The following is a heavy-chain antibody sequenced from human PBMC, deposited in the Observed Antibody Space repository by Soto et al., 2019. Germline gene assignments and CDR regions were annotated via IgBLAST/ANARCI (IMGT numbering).Heavy chain of an antibody. CDR1: GFTFHNYA. V-gene: IGHV3-23*01. CDR3: ETKEAYAHVWGKSTLD. D-gene: IGHD3-16*01. CDR2: INGPGDDT. J-gene: IGHJ4*03. Sequence: GGSLRLSCAASGFTFHNYAMSWVRQAPGKGLEWVSSINGPGDDTYYADSVKGRFTISRDNSKNTLYLQMNSLRAEDTALYYCETKEAYAHVWGKSTLDWGQGKLVTVSS.